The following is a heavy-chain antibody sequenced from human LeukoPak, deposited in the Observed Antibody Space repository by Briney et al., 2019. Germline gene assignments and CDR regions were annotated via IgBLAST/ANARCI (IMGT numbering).Heavy chain of an antibody. V-gene: IGHV1-69*13. J-gene: IGHJ5*02. D-gene: IGHD6-13*01. Sequence: GASVKVSCKASGGTFSSYAISWVRQAPGQGLEWMGGIIPIFGTANYAQKFQGRVTITADESTSTAYMELSSLRSEDTAVYYCARDRRPGVAAAGTSWFDPWGQGTLVTVSS. CDR3: ARDRRPGVAAAGTSWFDP. CDR2: IIPIFGTA. CDR1: GGTFSSYA.